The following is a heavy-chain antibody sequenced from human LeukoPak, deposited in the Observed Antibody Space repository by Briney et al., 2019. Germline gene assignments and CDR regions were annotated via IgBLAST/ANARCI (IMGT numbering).Heavy chain of an antibody. CDR2: IGDSVTGT. J-gene: IGHJ5*02. V-gene: IGHV3-23*01. D-gene: IGHD6-19*01. CDR3: AKARGYSSGSFDP. Sequence: GGSLRLSCAASGFTFSRHVMTWVRQAPGKGLEWVSTIGDSVTGTFYADSVKGRFTISRDNSKNTLYLQMNSLRAEDTAVYYCAKARGYSSGSFDPWGQGTLVTVSS. CDR1: GFTFSRHV.